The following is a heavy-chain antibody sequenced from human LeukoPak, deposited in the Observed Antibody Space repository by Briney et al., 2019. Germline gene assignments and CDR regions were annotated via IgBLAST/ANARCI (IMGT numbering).Heavy chain of an antibody. CDR3: AKFYDILTGFTTFDY. CDR2: ISGSGGST. Sequence: PGGSLRLSCAASGFTFSSYAMSWVRQAPGKGLEWVSAISGSGGSTYYADSVKGRFTISRDNSKNTLYLQMNSLRAEDTAVYYCAKFYDILTGFTTFDYWGQGTLVTVSS. V-gene: IGHV3-23*01. J-gene: IGHJ4*02. D-gene: IGHD3-9*01. CDR1: GFTFSSYA.